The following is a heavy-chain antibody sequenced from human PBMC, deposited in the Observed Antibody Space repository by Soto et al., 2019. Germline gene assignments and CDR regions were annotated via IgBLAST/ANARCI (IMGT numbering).Heavy chain of an antibody. Sequence: GGSLRLSCAASGLTFSSYAMHWVRQAPGKGLEWVAVISYDGSNKYYADSVKGRFTISRDNSKNTLYLQMNSLRAEDTAVYYCARDPRGRILTGHGAFDIWGQGTMVTVSS. J-gene: IGHJ3*02. D-gene: IGHD3-9*01. CDR2: ISYDGSNK. CDR1: GLTFSSYA. CDR3: ARDPRGRILTGHGAFDI. V-gene: IGHV3-30-3*01.